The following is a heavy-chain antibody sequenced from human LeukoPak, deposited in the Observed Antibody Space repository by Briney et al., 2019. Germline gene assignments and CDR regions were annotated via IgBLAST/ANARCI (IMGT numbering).Heavy chain of an antibody. V-gene: IGHV1-2*02. J-gene: IGHJ4*02. D-gene: IGHD3-22*01. CDR2: INPNSGGT. CDR1: GGTFSSYA. Sequence: GASVKVSCKASGGTFSSYAFSWVRQAPGQGLEWMGWINPNSGGTNYAQKFQGRVTMTRDTSISTAYMELSRLRSDDTAVYYCASGYYDSSGPMGYWGQGTLVTVSS. CDR3: ASGYYDSSGPMGY.